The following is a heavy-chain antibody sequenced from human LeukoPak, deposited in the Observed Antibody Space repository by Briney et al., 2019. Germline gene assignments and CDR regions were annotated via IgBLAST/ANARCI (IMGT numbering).Heavy chain of an antibody. D-gene: IGHD1-1*01. CDR3: ARDSQVINWNHWIDY. J-gene: IGHJ4*02. CDR2: ISAYNGNT. V-gene: IGHV1-18*01. Sequence: ASVKVSCKASGYTFTSYGISWVRQAPGRGLEWMGWISAYNGNTNYAQKLQGRVTMTTDTSTSTAYMELRSLRSDDTAVYYCARDSQVINWNHWIDYWGQGTLVTVSS. CDR1: GYTFTSYG.